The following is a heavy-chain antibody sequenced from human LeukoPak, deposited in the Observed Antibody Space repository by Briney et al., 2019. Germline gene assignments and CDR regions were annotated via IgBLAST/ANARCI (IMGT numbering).Heavy chain of an antibody. CDR3: AIRDVDTAMVTDFDY. D-gene: IGHD5-18*01. V-gene: IGHV3-23*01. CDR1: GFTFSDYY. CDR2: ISGSGGST. Sequence: GGSLRLSCAASGFTFSDYYMSWVRQAPGKGLEWVSAISGSGGSTYYADSVKGRFTISRDNSKNTLYLQMNSLRAEDTAVYYCAIRDVDTAMVTDFDYWGQGTLVTVSS. J-gene: IGHJ4*02.